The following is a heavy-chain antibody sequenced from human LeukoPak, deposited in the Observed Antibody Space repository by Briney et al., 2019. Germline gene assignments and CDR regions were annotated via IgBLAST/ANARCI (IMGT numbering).Heavy chain of an antibody. J-gene: IGHJ6*02. CDR1: GYRFSSYW. D-gene: IGHD1-14*01. CDR3: ARRHPDNHYYGVDV. CDR2: IYPGDSDT. Sequence: GESLKISCKGFGYRFSSYWIGWVRQMPGEGLEWMGTIYPGDSDTIYSPSFQGQVTISADKSSSTAFLHWSSLKASDTAIYYCARRHPDNHYYGVDVWGQGTTVTVSS. V-gene: IGHV5-51*01.